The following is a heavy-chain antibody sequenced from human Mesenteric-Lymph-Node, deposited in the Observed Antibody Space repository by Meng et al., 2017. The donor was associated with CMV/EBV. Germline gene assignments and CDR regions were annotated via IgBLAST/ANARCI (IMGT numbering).Heavy chain of an antibody. CDR2: INPSGGST. CDR1: GYTFTSYY. Sequence: ASVKVSCKASGYTFTSYYMHWVRQAPGQGLEWMGIINPSGGSTSYAQKFQGRVTMTRDTSTSTVYMELSSLRSEDTAMYYCARVQRGGVDAFDIWGQGTMVTVSS. V-gene: IGHV1-46*01. D-gene: IGHD3-16*01. CDR3: ARVQRGGVDAFDI. J-gene: IGHJ3*02.